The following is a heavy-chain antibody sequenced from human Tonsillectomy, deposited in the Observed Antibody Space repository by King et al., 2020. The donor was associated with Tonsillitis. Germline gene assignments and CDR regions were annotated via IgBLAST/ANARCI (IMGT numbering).Heavy chain of an antibody. CDR2: INAGNGNT. CDR1: GYTFTSYA. J-gene: IGHJ4*02. D-gene: IGHD1-26*01. Sequence: AQLVQSGAEVKKPGASVKVSCKASGYTFTSYAMHWVRQAPGQRLEWMGWINAGNGNTKYSQKIQGRVTITRDTSASTAYMELSSLRSEDTAVYYCARGWGELLARGGFDYWGQGTLVTVSS. CDR3: ARGWGELLARGGFDY. V-gene: IGHV1-3*01.